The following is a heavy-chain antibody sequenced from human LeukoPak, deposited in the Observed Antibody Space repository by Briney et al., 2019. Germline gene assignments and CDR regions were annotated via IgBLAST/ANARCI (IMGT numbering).Heavy chain of an antibody. Sequence: GGSLRLSCAASGFTFSSYAMHWVRQAPGKGLEYVSAIGSTGGSTYYANSVKGRFTISRDNSKNTLFLQMGSLRAEDMAVCYCARVFYDSSAYYYDYWGQGTLVTVSS. CDR2: IGSTGGST. D-gene: IGHD3-22*01. V-gene: IGHV3-64*01. CDR3: ARVFYDSSAYYYDY. CDR1: GFTFSSYA. J-gene: IGHJ4*02.